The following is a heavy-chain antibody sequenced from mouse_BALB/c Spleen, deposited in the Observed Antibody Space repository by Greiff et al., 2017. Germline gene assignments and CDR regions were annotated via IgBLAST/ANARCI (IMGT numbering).Heavy chain of an antibody. Sequence: QVQLQQSGPELVKPGASVRISCKASGYTFTSYYIHWVKQRPGQGLEWIGWIYPGNVNTKYNEKFKGKATLTADKSSSTAYMQLSSLTSEDSAVYFCERLRGYEGYLDDWGQGNSVNVAS. CDR1: GYTFTSYY. CDR2: IYPGNVNT. J-gene: IGHJ4*01. D-gene: IGHD2-3*01. CDR3: ERLRGYEGYLDD. V-gene: IGHV1S56*01.